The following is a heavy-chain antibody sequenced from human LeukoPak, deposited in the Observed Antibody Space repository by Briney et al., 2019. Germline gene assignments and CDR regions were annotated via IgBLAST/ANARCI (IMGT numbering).Heavy chain of an antibody. CDR1: GGSISSGGYY. V-gene: IGHV4-30-2*01. Sequence: PSQTLSLTCTVSGGSISSGGYYWRWVRQPPGKGLEWLGYIYHSGSTYYNPSLKSRVTISVDRSKSQFSLKLSSVPAADTAVYYCARGGANYYDSSGYSNAFDIWGQGTMVTVSS. J-gene: IGHJ3*02. CDR3: ARGGANYYDSSGYSNAFDI. D-gene: IGHD3-22*01. CDR2: IYHSGST.